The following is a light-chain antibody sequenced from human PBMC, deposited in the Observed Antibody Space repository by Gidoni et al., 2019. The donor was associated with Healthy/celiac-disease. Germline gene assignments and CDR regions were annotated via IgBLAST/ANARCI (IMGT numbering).Light chain of an antibody. J-gene: IGLJ3*02. CDR3: AAWDDSLSGPWV. V-gene: IGLV1-47*01. CDR1: SSNIGSNY. Sequence: SVLTQPPSASGTPGQSVTISCSGSSSNIGSNYVYWYQQLPGTAPKLLIYRNNQRPSGVPERCSGSKSGTSASLAISGLRSEDEADYYCAAWDDSLSGPWVFGGGTKLTVL. CDR2: RNN.